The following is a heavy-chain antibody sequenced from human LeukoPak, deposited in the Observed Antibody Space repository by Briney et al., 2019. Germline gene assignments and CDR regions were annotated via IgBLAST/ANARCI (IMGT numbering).Heavy chain of an antibody. V-gene: IGHV1-18*01. Sequence: GASVKVSCKASGYTFTSYGISWVRQAPGQGLEWMGWISAYNGNTNYAQKLQGRVTMTTDTSTSTAYMELRSLRSDDTAVYYCARVGEECSGGSCYYYYYMDVWGKGTTVTVSS. J-gene: IGHJ6*03. CDR3: ARVGEECSGGSCYYYYYMDV. CDR1: GYTFTSYG. D-gene: IGHD2-15*01. CDR2: ISAYNGNT.